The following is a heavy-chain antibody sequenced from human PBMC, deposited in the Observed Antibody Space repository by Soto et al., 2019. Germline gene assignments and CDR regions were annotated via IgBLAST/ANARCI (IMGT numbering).Heavy chain of an antibody. D-gene: IGHD3-22*01. Sequence: GGSLRLSVAASGFTFVDYAMHWVRQAPGKGLECVSGISWNIDSIGYVGSVKGRFTISRDNSKNTLDLQMNSLRAEDTAVYYCARDDDYEANAFDYWGPGTLVTVSS. V-gene: IGHV3-9*01. CDR3: ARDDDYEANAFDY. CDR1: GFTFVDYA. J-gene: IGHJ4*02. CDR2: ISWNIDSI.